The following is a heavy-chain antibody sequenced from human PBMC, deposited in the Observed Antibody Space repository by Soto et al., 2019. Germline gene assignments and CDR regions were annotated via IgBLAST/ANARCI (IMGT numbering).Heavy chain of an antibody. D-gene: IGHD1-26*01. CDR3: ARHHVRGRTIAGAAEF. CDR2: INHSGNT. V-gene: IGHV4-34*01. J-gene: IGHJ4*02. Sequence: QVQLQQWGAGLLKPSETLSLTCAVYGKPLSGYYWSWIRQPPGKALEWIGEINHSGNTNYNPSLKSRVTISVDTSKNQLFLNLSSVTAADTAMYYCARHHVRGRTIAGAAEFWGQGTLVTVSS. CDR1: GKPLSGYY.